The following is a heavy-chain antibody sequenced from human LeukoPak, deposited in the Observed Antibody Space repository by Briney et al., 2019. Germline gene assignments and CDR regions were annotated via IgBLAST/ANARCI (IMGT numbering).Heavy chain of an antibody. CDR2: IKQDGSEK. J-gene: IGHJ4*02. D-gene: IGHD1-1*01. CDR3: ARVSRWALTHNPHY. V-gene: IGHV3-7*03. Sequence: GGSLRLSCAASGFTFSTYWMSWVRQAPGKGLEWVANIKQDGSEKYYVDSVKGRFTISRDNAKNSLYLQMNSLRAEDTAVYYCARVSRWALTHNPHYWGQGTLVTVSS. CDR1: GFTFSTYW.